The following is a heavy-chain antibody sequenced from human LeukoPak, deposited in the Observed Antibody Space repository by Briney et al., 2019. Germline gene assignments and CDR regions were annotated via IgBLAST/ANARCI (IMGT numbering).Heavy chain of an antibody. J-gene: IGHJ6*03. CDR1: GYTFTSYD. D-gene: IGHD6-13*01. Sequence: ASGKVSCKASGYTFTSYDANWVRQATGQGLEWMGWMNPNSGNAGYAQKFQGRVTITRNTSISTAYMELSSLRSEDTAVYYCARGRRIAAAGVPGRPRYYYYYMDVWGKGTTVTVSS. CDR3: ARGRRIAAAGVPGRPRYYYYYMDV. CDR2: MNPNSGNA. V-gene: IGHV1-8*03.